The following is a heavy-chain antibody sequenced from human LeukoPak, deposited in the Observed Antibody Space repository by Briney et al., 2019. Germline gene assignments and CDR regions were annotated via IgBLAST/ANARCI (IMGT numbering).Heavy chain of an antibody. V-gene: IGHV3-23*01. Sequence: GGSLRLSCAASGFTFSSYAMSWVRQAPGKGLEWVSGISGNGGSTYHADSVKGRFTISRDNSENTLYLQMNSLRAEDTAVHYCAKRYYYDSSGYADAFDIWGQGTMVTVSS. CDR2: ISGNGGST. D-gene: IGHD3-22*01. J-gene: IGHJ3*02. CDR1: GFTFSSYA. CDR3: AKRYYYDSSGYADAFDI.